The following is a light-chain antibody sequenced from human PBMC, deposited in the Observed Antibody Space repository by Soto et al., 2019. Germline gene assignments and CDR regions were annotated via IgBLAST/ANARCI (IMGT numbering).Light chain of an antibody. Sequence: DIQMTQSPSSLAASVGDRVTITCRASQSISSYLNWYQQKPGKAPKLLIYFASNLQNGVPSRFSGSGSGTDFTITISSLQREDFASYYSPQSYGDPYTFGQGTKVDIK. V-gene: IGKV1-39*01. CDR3: PQSYGDPYT. CDR2: FAS. J-gene: IGKJ2*01. CDR1: QSISSY.